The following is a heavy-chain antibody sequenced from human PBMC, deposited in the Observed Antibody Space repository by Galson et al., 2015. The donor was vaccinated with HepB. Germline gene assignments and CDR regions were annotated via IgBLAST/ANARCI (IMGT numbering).Heavy chain of an antibody. J-gene: IGHJ5*02. CDR2: IDPSDSYT. CDR3: ARLAVVVPAAITDTDWFDP. D-gene: IGHD2-2*01. V-gene: IGHV5-10-1*01. CDR1: GSSFTSYW. Sequence: QSGAEVTKPGESLRISCKGSGSSFTSYWISWVRQMPGKGLEWMGRIDPSDSYTNYSPSFQGHVTISADKFNSTAYLQWSSLKPSDTAMDYCARLAVVVPAAITDTDWFDPWGQGTLVTVSS.